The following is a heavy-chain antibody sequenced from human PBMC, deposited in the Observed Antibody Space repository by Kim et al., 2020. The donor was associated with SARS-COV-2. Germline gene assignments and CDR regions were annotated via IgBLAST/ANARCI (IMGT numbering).Heavy chain of an antibody. D-gene: IGHD2-21*01. V-gene: IGHV3-53*01. CDR3: ARGDRVSHDAFDI. J-gene: IGHJ3*02. CDR1: GFTVSSNY. CDR2: IYSGGST. Sequence: GGSLRLSCAASGFTVSSNYMSWVRQAPGKGLEWVSFIYSGGSTYYADSVKGRFTISRDNSNNTLYLQMNRLRAEDTAVYYCARGDRVSHDAFDIWGQGTMVTVSS.